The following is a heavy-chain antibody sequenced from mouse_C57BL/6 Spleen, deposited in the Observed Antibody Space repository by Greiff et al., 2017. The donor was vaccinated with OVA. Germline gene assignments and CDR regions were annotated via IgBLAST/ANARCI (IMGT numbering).Heavy chain of an antibody. V-gene: IGHV1-59*01. Sequence: QVQLQQPGAELVRPGTSVKLSCKASGYTFTSYWMHWVKQRPGQGLEWIGVIDPSDSYTNYNQKFKGKATLTVDTSSSTAYMQLSSLTSEDSAVYYCARSYGNYKGNYAMDYWGQGTSVTVSS. CDR3: ARSYGNYKGNYAMDY. D-gene: IGHD2-1*01. J-gene: IGHJ4*01. CDR1: GYTFTSYW. CDR2: IDPSDSYT.